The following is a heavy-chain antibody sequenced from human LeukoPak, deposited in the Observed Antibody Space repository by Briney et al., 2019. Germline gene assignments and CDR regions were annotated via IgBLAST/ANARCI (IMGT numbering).Heavy chain of an antibody. Sequence: GGSLRLSCAASGFTFSSYGMHWVRQAPGKGLEGVAFIRHDGSNKYYADSVKGRFTISRDNSKNTLYLQMNSLRAEDTAVYYCAKDRGGCSSTSCYPKVSTFGGQGTLVTVSS. D-gene: IGHD2-2*01. CDR1: GFTFSSYG. V-gene: IGHV3-30*02. CDR2: IRHDGSNK. J-gene: IGHJ4*02. CDR3: AKDRGGCSSTSCYPKVSTF.